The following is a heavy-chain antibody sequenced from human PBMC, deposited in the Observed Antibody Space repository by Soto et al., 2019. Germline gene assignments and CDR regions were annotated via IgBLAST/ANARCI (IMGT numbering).Heavy chain of an antibody. V-gene: IGHV1-8*01. CDR1: GFTFTSYD. D-gene: IGHD4-17*01. CDR2: VNPNSGNT. Sequence: VKVSCKTSGFTFTSYDINWVRQATGQGLEWMGWVNPNSGNTDYAQKFQGRVTMTRNTSITTAYMELSSLRSEDTAVYYCARVPFVNFGDSVPFDYWGQGTLVTVSS. CDR3: ARVPFVNFGDSVPFDY. J-gene: IGHJ4*02.